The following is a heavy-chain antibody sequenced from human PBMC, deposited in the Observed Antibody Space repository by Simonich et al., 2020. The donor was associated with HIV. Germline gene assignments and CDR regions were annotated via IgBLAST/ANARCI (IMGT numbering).Heavy chain of an antibody. CDR1: GFIFSDHH. CDR3: AILDGYYYDSRGYYGDWYFDL. CDR2: TRNKVNSYTT. J-gene: IGHJ2*01. Sequence: EVQLVESGGGLVQPGGSLRLSCAASGFIFSDHHMDWVRQAPGKGLEWVGRTRNKVNSYTTEYAASVKGRFTISRDDSKNSLYLQMNSLKTEDTAVYYCAILDGYYYDSRGYYGDWYFDLWGRGTLVTVSS. V-gene: IGHV3-72*01. D-gene: IGHD3-22*01.